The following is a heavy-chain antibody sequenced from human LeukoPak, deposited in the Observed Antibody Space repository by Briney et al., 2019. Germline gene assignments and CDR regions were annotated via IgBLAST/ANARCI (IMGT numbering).Heavy chain of an antibody. V-gene: IGHV3-21*01. J-gene: IGHJ4*02. CDR2: ISSSSSYI. Sequence: GGSLRLSCAASGFTFSSYSMNWVRQAPGKGLEWVSSISSSSSYIYYADSVKGRFTISRDNAKNSLYLQMNSLRAEDTAVDYCARVSRQQLAIDYWGQGTLVTVSS. D-gene: IGHD6-13*01. CDR3: ARVSRQQLAIDY. CDR1: GFTFSSYS.